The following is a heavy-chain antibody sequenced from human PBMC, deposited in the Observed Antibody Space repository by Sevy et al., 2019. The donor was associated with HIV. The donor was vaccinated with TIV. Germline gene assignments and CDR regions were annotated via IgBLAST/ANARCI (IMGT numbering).Heavy chain of an antibody. J-gene: IGHJ4*02. Sequence: ASVKVSCKASRSTFVSNDVNWLRQAPGQGLEWVGWMRPNSGEVGYAQKFQGRVTMTRNISITTAYMEFGRLRFDDTAVYYCDQGYYFTYWGQGTVVTVSS. CDR2: MRPNSGEV. V-gene: IGHV1-8*01. CDR3: DQGYYFTY. CDR1: RSTFVSND. D-gene: IGHD3-22*01.